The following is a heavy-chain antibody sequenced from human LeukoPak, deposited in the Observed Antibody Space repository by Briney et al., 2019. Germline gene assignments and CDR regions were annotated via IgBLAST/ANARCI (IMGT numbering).Heavy chain of an antibody. Sequence: GGSLRLSCAASGFTFSRHDMHWVRQAPGKGLELVAIISYDGGSKYYEDSAKGRFTISRDNSRDTLYLQMNSLRAEDTAVYYCAKTYFYGSGSRYYFDYWGQGTLVTVSS. J-gene: IGHJ4*02. CDR1: GFTFSRHD. V-gene: IGHV3-30*18. CDR3: AKTYFYGSGSRYYFDY. CDR2: ISYDGGSK. D-gene: IGHD3-10*01.